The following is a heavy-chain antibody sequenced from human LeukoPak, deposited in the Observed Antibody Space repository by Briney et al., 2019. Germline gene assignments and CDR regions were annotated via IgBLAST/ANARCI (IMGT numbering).Heavy chain of an antibody. CDR2: INHSGST. Sequence: SETLSLTCAVYGGSFSGYYWSWIRQPPGKGLGWIGEINHSGSTNYNPSLKSRVTISVDTSKNQFSLKLSSVTAADTAVYYCARALIVAAIATKYYGMDVWGQGTTVTVSS. V-gene: IGHV4-34*01. D-gene: IGHD5-12*01. CDR3: ARALIVAAIATKYYGMDV. CDR1: GGSFSGYY. J-gene: IGHJ6*02.